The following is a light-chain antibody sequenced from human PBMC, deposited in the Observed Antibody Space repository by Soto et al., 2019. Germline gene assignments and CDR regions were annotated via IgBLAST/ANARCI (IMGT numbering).Light chain of an antibody. CDR2: DVS. Sequence: QSALTQPRSVSGSPGQSVTISCTGTSSDVGGYNYVSWHQQHPGKAPKLMIYDVSKRPSGVPDRFSGSKSGNTASLTISGLQAEDEADYYCCSYAGSSVFGGGTQLTVL. CDR3: CSYAGSSV. CDR1: SSDVGGYNY. V-gene: IGLV2-11*01. J-gene: IGLJ3*02.